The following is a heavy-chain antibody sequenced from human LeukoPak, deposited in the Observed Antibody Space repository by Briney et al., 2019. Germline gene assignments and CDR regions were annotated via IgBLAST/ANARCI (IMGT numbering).Heavy chain of an antibody. J-gene: IGHJ3*02. CDR2: IRYDGSNK. Sequence: GGSLRLSCAASGLTFSSYGMQWVRQAPGKGLEWVAFIRYDGSNKYYADSVKGRFTISRDNAKNSLYLQMNSLRAEDTAVYYCARDRSYYGSGSYPSSVGDAFDIWGQGTMVTVSS. D-gene: IGHD3-10*01. V-gene: IGHV3-30*02. CDR3: ARDRSYYGSGSYPSSVGDAFDI. CDR1: GLTFSSYG.